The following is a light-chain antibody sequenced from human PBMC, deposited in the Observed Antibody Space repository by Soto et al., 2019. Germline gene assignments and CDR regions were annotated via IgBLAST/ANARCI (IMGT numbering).Light chain of an antibody. Sequence: DIQMTQSPSTLSASVGDRVTITCRASQSINSRLAWYQQKPGKSPNLLIYKASSLESGVPSRFSGSGSGTEFTLTINSLQPDDFATYYCQQYNKYWTFGQGTKVEIK. CDR1: QSINSR. CDR3: QQYNKYWT. V-gene: IGKV1-5*03. J-gene: IGKJ1*01. CDR2: KAS.